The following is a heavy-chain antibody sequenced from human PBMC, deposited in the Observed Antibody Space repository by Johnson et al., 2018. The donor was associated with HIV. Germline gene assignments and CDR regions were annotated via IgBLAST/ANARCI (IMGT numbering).Heavy chain of an antibody. J-gene: IGHJ3*02. Sequence: QVQLVESGGGVAQPGRSLRLSCAASGFTFSSYAMHWVRQDPGKGLAWVAVLSSDGSNKYYAASVKGRFTISRDSSKDTLYVQMHSLKIDDTAVYYCTRETWFGERLVSAFNIWGQGTMVTVSS. CDR3: TRETWFGERLVSAFNI. CDR2: LSSDGSNK. CDR1: GFTFSSYA. V-gene: IGHV3-30*04. D-gene: IGHD3-10*01.